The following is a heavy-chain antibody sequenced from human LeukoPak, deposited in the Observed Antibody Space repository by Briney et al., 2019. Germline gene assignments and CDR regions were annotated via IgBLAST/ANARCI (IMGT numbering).Heavy chain of an antibody. CDR2: IYIGGST. CDR1: GFIVSTKY. J-gene: IGHJ4*02. CDR3: AGSPYSGGFGEYFYY. V-gene: IGHV3-66*01. Sequence: GGSLRLSCAASGFIVSTKYMSWVRQAPGKGLEWVSVIYIGGSTYYADSVKGRFTISRDNSKNTLYLQMNSLRGGDTGVYYWAGSPYSGGFGEYFYYWGQGALVTVSS. D-gene: IGHD3-10*01.